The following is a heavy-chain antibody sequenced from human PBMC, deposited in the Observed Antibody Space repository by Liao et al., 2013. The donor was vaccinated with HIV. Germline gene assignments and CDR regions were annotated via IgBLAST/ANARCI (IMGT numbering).Heavy chain of an antibody. CDR1: GGSISSYY. CDR3: ARASDFWSGLWYYMDV. Sequence: QVQLQESGPGLVKPSETLSLTCTVSGGSISSYYWSWIRQPPGKGLEWIGYIYYSGSTNYNPSLKSRVTISVDTSKNQFSLKLSSVTAADTAVYYCARASDFWSGLWYYMDVWVKGTTVTVSS. V-gene: IGHV4-59*01. D-gene: IGHD3-3*01. J-gene: IGHJ6*03. CDR2: IYYSGST.